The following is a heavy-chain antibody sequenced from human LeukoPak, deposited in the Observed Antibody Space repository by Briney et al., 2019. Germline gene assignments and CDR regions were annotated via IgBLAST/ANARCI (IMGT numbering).Heavy chain of an antibody. D-gene: IGHD6-13*01. CDR2: IKHSGGF. CDR3: AGIPSPGHGFDP. CDR1: GGSFNEYH. Sequence: PSETLSLTCAVYGGSFNEYHWSWIRLTPGKGLEWIGEIKHSGGFNYNPSLRSRVTMSVDTSQNQFSLKLSSVTAADTALYYCAGIPSPGHGFDPRGRGTLVTVSS. V-gene: IGHV4-34*01. J-gene: IGHJ5*02.